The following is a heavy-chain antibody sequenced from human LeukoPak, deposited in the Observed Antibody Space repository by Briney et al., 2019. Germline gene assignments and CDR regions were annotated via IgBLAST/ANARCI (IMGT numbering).Heavy chain of an antibody. Sequence: PGGSLRLSCAASGFTFNSHAMSWVRQAPGKGLEWVSSISYTGTYIYYADSVKGRFTISRDNAQNSLYLQMNSLRAEDTAIYYCVRDRGTYRPIDYWGQGTLVTVSS. J-gene: IGHJ4*02. V-gene: IGHV3-21*04. CDR3: VRDRGTYRPIDY. D-gene: IGHD1-26*01. CDR1: GFTFNSHA. CDR2: ISYTGTYI.